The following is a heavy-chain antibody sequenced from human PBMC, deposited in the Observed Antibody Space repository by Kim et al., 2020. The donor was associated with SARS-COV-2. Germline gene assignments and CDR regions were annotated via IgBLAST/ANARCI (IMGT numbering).Heavy chain of an antibody. D-gene: IGHD6-19*01. CDR3: AKASKAVAYSLDV. Sequence: YADSVKGRFTISRDNSKNSLYLQMNSLRTEDTALYYCAKASKAVAYSLDVWGQGTTVTVSS. V-gene: IGHV3-43*01. J-gene: IGHJ6*02.